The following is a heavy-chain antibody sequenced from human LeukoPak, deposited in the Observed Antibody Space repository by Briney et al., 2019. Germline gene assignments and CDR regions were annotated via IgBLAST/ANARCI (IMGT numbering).Heavy chain of an antibody. Sequence: ASVKVSCKASGNTFTSYAMHWVRQAPGQRLEWMGWINAGNGNTKYSQKFQGRVTITRDTSASTAYMELRSLRSDDTAVYYCARDRTYYDFWSGRGYGMDVWGQGTTVTVSS. CDR1: GNTFTSYA. D-gene: IGHD3-3*01. V-gene: IGHV1-3*01. CDR3: ARDRTYYDFWSGRGYGMDV. CDR2: INAGNGNT. J-gene: IGHJ6*02.